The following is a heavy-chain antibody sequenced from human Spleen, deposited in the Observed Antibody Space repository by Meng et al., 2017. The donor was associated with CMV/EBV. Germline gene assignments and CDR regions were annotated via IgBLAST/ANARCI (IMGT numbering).Heavy chain of an antibody. CDR2: MNPNSGNT. D-gene: IGHD3/OR15-3a*01. V-gene: IGHV1-8*02. CDR3: ARGGIWWTGYYSNWFDP. J-gene: IGHJ5*02. Sequence: ASVKVSCKASGYTFSDHYMNWVRQAPGQGLEWMGWMNPNSGNTGYAQKFQGRVTMTRTTSISTAYMELSSLRFEDTAVYYCARGGIWWTGYYSNWFDPWGQGTLVTVSS. CDR1: GYTFSDHY.